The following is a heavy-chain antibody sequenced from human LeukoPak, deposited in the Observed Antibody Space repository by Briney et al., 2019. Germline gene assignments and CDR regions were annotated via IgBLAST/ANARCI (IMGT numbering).Heavy chain of an antibody. CDR1: GFTFSSYG. V-gene: IGHV3-30*02. CDR3: AIIPLGGRFDY. J-gene: IGHJ4*02. CDR2: IHYDGSNK. D-gene: IGHD3-10*01. Sequence: PGGSLRLSCAASGFTFSSYGMHWVRQAPGKGLEWVAFIHYDGSNKYYADSVKGRFTISRDNSKNTLYLQMNSLRAEDTAVYYCAIIPLGGRFDYWGQGTLVIVSS.